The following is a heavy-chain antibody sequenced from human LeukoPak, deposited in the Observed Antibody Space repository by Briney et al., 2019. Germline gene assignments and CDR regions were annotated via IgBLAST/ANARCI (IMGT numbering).Heavy chain of an antibody. CDR3: AKVFGDMIVVVIGYFDY. D-gene: IGHD3-22*01. J-gene: IGHJ4*02. CDR1: GFTFSSYA. CDR2: ISGSGGST. V-gene: IGHV3-23*01. Sequence: GGSLRLSCAASGFTFSSYAMSWVRQAPGKGLEWVSAISGSGGSTYYADSVKGRFTISRDNSKNTLYLQKNSLRAEDTAVYYCAKVFGDMIVVVIGYFDYWGQGTLVTVSS.